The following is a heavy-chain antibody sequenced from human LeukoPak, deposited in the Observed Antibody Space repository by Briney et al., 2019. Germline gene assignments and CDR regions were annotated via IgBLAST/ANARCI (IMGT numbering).Heavy chain of an antibody. D-gene: IGHD3-22*01. CDR3: ARHGVITPDAFDI. CDR2: IYYSGST. J-gene: IGHJ3*02. Sequence: ASETLSLTCTVSGGSINSYYWSWLRQPPGKGLEWIGYIYYSGSTNYNPSLKSRVTISVDTSKNQFSLKLSSVTAADTAVYYCARHGVITPDAFDIWGQGTMVTVSS. CDR1: GGSINSYY. V-gene: IGHV4-59*08.